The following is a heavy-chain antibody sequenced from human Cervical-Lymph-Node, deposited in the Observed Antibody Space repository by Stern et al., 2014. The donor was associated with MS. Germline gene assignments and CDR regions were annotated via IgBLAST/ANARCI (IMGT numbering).Heavy chain of an antibody. CDR2: INTGNGGT. J-gene: IGHJ4*02. V-gene: IGHV1-3*04. D-gene: IGHD2-15*01. CDR1: GYTFNIYA. CDR3: ARYYSGATSDY. Sequence: QVQLVQSGAEVKKPGASVKVSCKASGYTFNIYAMLWVRQAPGQGLEWMGWINTGNGGTMYSQKFQGRVTFTKDTSATTAYMELSSLTSADTAVYYCARYYSGATSDYWGQGTLVTVSS.